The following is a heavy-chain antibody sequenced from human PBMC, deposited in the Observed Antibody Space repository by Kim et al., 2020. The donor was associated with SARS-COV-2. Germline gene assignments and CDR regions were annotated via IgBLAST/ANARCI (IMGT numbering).Heavy chain of an antibody. CDR3: AKDGGGWYTSGWYYFDS. CDR2: LSGSGSNT. V-gene: IGHV3-23*01. J-gene: IGHJ4*02. CDR1: GFTFNNYA. Sequence: GGSLILSCAASGFTFNNYAMSWVRQAPGKGLEWVSSLSGSGSNTYYADSVKGRFTISRDNSKNTLYIQMSSLRVEDTAIYYCAKDGGGWYTSGWYYFDSWGRGTLVTVSS. D-gene: IGHD6-19*01.